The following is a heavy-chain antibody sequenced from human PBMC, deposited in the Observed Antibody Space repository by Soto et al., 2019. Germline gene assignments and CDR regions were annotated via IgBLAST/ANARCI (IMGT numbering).Heavy chain of an antibody. Sequence: EVQLVESGGGLVQPGGSLRLSCAASGFTFSSYSMNWVRQAPGKGLEWVSYISSSSSTIYYADSVKGRFTISRDNARNSRYLQMKSLRAEDTAVYYCVRIGRLRWGDYWGQGTLVTVSS. V-gene: IGHV3-48*01. CDR1: GFTFSSYS. CDR3: VRIGRLRWGDY. D-gene: IGHD4-17*01. CDR2: ISSSSSTI. J-gene: IGHJ4*02.